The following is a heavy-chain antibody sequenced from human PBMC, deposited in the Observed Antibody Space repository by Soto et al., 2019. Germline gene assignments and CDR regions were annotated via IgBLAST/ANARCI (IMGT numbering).Heavy chain of an antibody. CDR2: IKSKTDGGTT. J-gene: IGHJ4*02. D-gene: IGHD3-22*01. Sequence: GGSLRLSCAASGFTFSNAWMSWVRQAPGKGLEWVGRIKSKTDGGTTDYAAPVKGRFTISRDDSKNTLYLQMNSLKTEDTAVYYCTTGFDYYDSSGYPAAWGYYYFDYWGQGTLVTVSS. CDR3: TTGFDYYDSSGYPAAWGYYYFDY. CDR1: GFTFSNAW. V-gene: IGHV3-15*01.